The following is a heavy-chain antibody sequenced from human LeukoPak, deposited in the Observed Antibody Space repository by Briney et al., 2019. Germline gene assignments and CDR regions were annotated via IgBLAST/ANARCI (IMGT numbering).Heavy chain of an antibody. CDR3: TRGPGSTWYSDY. D-gene: IGHD6-13*01. J-gene: IGHJ4*02. CDR2: IYSGGDT. V-gene: IGHV3-66*02. CDR1: GFTVSSNY. Sequence: GGSLRLSCAASGFTVSSNYMNWVRQAPGKGLEWVSIIYSGGDTYYADSVKGRFTISRDNSKNTLYLQMNSLRPEDTAVYYCTRGPGSTWYSDYWGQGTLVTVSP.